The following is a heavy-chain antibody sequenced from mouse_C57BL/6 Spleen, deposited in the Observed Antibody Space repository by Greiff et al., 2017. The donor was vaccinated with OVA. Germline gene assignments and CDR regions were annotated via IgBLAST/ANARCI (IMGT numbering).Heavy chain of an antibody. V-gene: IGHV3-6*01. CDR1: GYSITSGYY. D-gene: IGHD2-4*01. Sequence: DVQLQESGPGLVKPSQSLSLTCSVTGYSITSGYYWNWIRQFPGNKLEWMGYISYDGSNNYNPSLKNRISITRDTSKNQFFLKLNSVTTEDTATYYCARGYDYDGAWFAYWGQGTLVTVSA. CDR2: ISYDGSN. J-gene: IGHJ3*01. CDR3: ARGYDYDGAWFAY.